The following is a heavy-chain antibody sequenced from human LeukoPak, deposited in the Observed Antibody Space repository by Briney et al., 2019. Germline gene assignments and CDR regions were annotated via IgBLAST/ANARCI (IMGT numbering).Heavy chain of an antibody. J-gene: IGHJ5*02. CDR1: GGSISSYY. CDR2: IFNSGST. V-gene: IGHV4-4*08. D-gene: IGHD6-6*01. Sequence: PSETLSLTCTVSGGSISSYYWSWIRQPPGKGLELIGYIFNSGSTNYNPSLKSRLTISLDTSKNQFSLKLSPVTAADTAVYYCARDGYSSSSERFDPWGQGTLVTVSS. CDR3: ARDGYSSSSERFDP.